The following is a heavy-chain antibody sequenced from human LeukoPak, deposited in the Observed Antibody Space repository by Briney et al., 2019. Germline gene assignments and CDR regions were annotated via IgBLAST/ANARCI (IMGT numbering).Heavy chain of an antibody. CDR3: ARVATMVRVPLDALDI. Sequence: GGSLRLSCAISGFTFSGCELTWVRQAPGKGLEWISYISRSGNTIYYADSVRGRFTTSRDNAKNSLYLQMNSLRVEDTAVYYCARVATMVRVPLDALDIWGQGTMVSVSS. J-gene: IGHJ3*02. D-gene: IGHD3-10*01. CDR2: ISRSGNTI. CDR1: GFTFSGCE. V-gene: IGHV3-48*03.